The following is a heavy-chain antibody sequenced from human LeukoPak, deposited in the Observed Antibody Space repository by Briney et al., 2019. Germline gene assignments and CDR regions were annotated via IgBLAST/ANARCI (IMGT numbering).Heavy chain of an antibody. D-gene: IGHD2-2*02. J-gene: IGHJ4*02. CDR1: GYTFTSYD. CDR2: MNPNSGNT. V-gene: IGHV1-8*01. Sequence: GASVKVSCKASGYTFTSYDINWVRQATGQGLEWMGWMNPNSGNTGYAQKFQGRVTMTRNTSISTAYMELSSLRSEDTAVYYCARGRLCSSTRCYTRVVYWGQGTLVTVSS. CDR3: ARGRLCSSTRCYTRVVY.